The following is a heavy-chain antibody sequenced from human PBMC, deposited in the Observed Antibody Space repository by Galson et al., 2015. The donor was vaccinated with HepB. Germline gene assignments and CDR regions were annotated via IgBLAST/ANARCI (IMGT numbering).Heavy chain of an antibody. D-gene: IGHD3/OR15-3a*01. CDR1: GFSLTTTGVG. Sequence: PALVKPTQTLTLTCSFSGFSLTTTGVGVGWIRQPPGKALEWLAVIFWGDDKFYSPALKNRLTITKDTSKNQVVLTMTNMDPEDTATYYCARAEYDLSSGYPGEYWYFAIWGRGTLVTVSS. J-gene: IGHJ2*01. V-gene: IGHV2-5*02. CDR2: IFWGDDK. CDR3: ARAEYDLSSGYPGEYWYFAI.